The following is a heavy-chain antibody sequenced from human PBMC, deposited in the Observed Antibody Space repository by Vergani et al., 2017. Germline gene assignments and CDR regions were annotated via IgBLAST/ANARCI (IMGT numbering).Heavy chain of an antibody. V-gene: IGHV2-5*04. CDR2: IYWNDDQ. D-gene: IGHD1-7*01. CDR1: GFSLNTRGVS. Sequence: QITLKESGPTLVKPTQTLTLTCTFSGFSLNTRGVSVAWIRQPPGKALDWLALIYWNDDQHYSPSLNNRVTITKDTSKNQVVLTMTNMDYVDTGTYYCVCRKTECGTTGCFYPFYYYYYMDVWVKGTTVTVSS. J-gene: IGHJ6*03. CDR3: VCRKTECGTTGCFYPFYYYYYMDV.